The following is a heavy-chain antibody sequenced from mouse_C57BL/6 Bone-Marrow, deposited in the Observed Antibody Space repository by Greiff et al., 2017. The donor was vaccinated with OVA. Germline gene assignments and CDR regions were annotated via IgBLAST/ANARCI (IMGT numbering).Heavy chain of an antibody. CDR2: IDPENGGT. Sequence: EVQLQQSGAELVRPGASVTLSCTASGFNIKDDYMHWVKQRPEHGLEWIGWIDPENGGTDYASKFQGKATLTADTSSNTAYLQLSSLTSEDTAIYYCTALAYYGSRFDYGGQGTTLTVSS. D-gene: IGHD1-1*01. J-gene: IGHJ2*01. CDR1: GFNIKDDY. V-gene: IGHV14-4*01. CDR3: TALAYYGSRFDY.